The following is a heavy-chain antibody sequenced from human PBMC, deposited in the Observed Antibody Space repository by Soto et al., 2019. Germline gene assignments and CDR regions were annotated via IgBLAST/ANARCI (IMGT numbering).Heavy chain of an antibody. V-gene: IGHV3-30*18. Sequence: GGSLRLSCAASGFTFSSYGMYWVRQAPGKGLEWGAVISYDGSNKYYADSVKGRFTISRDNSKNTLYLQMNSLRAEDTAVYYCAKDLGTFYGDYPFDYWGQGTLVTVSS. CDR2: ISYDGSNK. CDR3: AKDLGTFYGDYPFDY. D-gene: IGHD4-17*01. J-gene: IGHJ4*02. CDR1: GFTFSSYG.